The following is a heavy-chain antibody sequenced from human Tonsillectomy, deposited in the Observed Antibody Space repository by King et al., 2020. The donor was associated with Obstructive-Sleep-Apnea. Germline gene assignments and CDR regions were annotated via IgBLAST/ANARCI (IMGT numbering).Heavy chain of an antibody. CDR3: ARAVLGGWFDP. CDR1: GFTFSSYA. Sequence: VQLVESGGGLVQPGGSLRLSCAASGFTFSSYATSWVRQAPGKGLEWVSAISGSGGNTNYADSVKGRFTISRDNSKYTVFLEMNSLRAEDTAVYYCARAVLGGWFDPWGQGTLVIVSS. D-gene: IGHD3-16*01. J-gene: IGHJ5*02. V-gene: IGHV3-23*04. CDR2: ISGSGGNT.